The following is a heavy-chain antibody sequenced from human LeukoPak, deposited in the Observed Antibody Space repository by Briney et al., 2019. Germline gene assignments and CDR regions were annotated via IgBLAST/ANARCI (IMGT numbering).Heavy chain of an antibody. CDR2: MYTDGDT. CDR1: GASISGYW. Sequence: SETLSLTCDVSGASISGYWWSWIRQPAGKGLEWIGRMYTDGDTNYNPALKSRVTVSVDTSKNLFSLKLISVTAADTAVYYCARGTTVTTRGFWGRWGQGTLVTVSS. J-gene: IGHJ4*02. D-gene: IGHD4-17*01. V-gene: IGHV4-4*07. CDR3: ARGTTVTTRGFWGR.